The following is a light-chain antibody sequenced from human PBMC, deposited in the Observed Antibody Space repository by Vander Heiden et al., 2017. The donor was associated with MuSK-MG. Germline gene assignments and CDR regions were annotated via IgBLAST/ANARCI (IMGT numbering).Light chain of an antibody. V-gene: IGKV1-6*01. CDR2: AAS. CDR3: RQYDNSPWT. J-gene: IGKJ1*01. CDR1: QGIRND. Sequence: AIQMTESTSSLSASVGDRITITCRASQGIRNDLGWYQQKPGKAPKLLIYAASSSQSGVPSRYSGSAPGTDFTLTISILQPEDIATYYSRQYDNSPWTSGQGTKVEIK.